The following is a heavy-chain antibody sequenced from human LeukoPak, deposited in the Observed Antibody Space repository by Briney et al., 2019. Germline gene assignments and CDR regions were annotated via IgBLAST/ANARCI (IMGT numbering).Heavy chain of an antibody. CDR2: ISSSGGST. Sequence: PGGSLRLSCAASGFTFSSYAMSWVRQAPGKGLEWVSAISSSGGSTYYADSVKGRFTISRDNSKNTLYLQMNSLRAEDTAVYYCAKDPIVVVPAAHDYWGQGTLVTVSS. CDR1: GFTFSSYA. CDR3: AKDPIVVVPAAHDY. V-gene: IGHV3-23*01. J-gene: IGHJ4*02. D-gene: IGHD2-2*01.